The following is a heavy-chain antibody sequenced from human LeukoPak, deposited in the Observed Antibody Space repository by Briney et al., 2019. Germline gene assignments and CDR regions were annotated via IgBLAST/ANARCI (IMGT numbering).Heavy chain of an antibody. D-gene: IGHD6-13*01. J-gene: IGHJ6*03. CDR3: AKDAAAAGTYYMDV. Sequence: GRSLRLSCAASGFTFSSYGMHWVRQAPGKGLEWVAVIWYDGSNKYYADSVKGRFTISRDNSENTLYLQMNSLRAEDTAVYYCAKDAAAAGTYYMDVWGKGTTVTVSS. V-gene: IGHV3-33*06. CDR1: GFTFSSYG. CDR2: IWYDGSNK.